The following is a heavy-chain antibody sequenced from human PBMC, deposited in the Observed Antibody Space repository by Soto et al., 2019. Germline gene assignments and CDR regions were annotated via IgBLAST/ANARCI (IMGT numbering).Heavy chain of an antibody. CDR1: GFTFSSYA. V-gene: IGHV3-23*01. Sequence: GGSLRLSCAASGFTFSSYAMSWVRQAPGKGLEWVSAITGSGDNTYYADSVKGRFTISRDNSKNTLYLQMNSQRAEDTAVYYCANLPRPTDVAYYYYGMDVWGQGTTVTVSS. CDR3: ANLPRPTDVAYYYYGMDV. D-gene: IGHD4-17*01. CDR2: ITGSGDNT. J-gene: IGHJ6*02.